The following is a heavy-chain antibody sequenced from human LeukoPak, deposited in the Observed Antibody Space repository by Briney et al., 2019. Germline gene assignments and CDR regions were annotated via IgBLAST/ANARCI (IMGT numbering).Heavy chain of an antibody. CDR3: ARDKSSGYYYFDY. D-gene: IGHD3-22*01. Sequence: GGSLRLSCAASGFTFSSYAMSWVRQTPGKGLEWVSAINTPGGSTYYADSVKGRFTISRDNSKNTLYLQMNSLRAEDTALYYCARDKSSGYYYFDYWGQGTLVTVSS. CDR1: GFTFSSYA. CDR2: INTPGGST. J-gene: IGHJ4*02. V-gene: IGHV3-23*01.